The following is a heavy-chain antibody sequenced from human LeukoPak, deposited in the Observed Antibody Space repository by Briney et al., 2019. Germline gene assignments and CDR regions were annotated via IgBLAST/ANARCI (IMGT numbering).Heavy chain of an antibody. D-gene: IGHD6-19*01. CDR3: AAGDRNGWYFDY. Sequence: GGSLRLSCAASGFTFEDHGMSWVRQVPGKGLEWGAGINWNGGSTGYADSVKGRFTISRDNAKNSLYLQMNSLRAEDTALYYCAAGDRNGWYFDYWGQGTLVTVSS. J-gene: IGHJ4*02. CDR2: INWNGGST. V-gene: IGHV3-20*04. CDR1: GFTFEDHG.